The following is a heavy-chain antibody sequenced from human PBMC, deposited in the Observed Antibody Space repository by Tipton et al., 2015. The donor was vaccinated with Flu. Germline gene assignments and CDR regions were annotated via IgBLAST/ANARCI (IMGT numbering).Heavy chain of an antibody. V-gene: IGHV3-7*03. D-gene: IGHD2-2*01. Sequence: SLRLSCADSGFTFSDYWMTWVRQAPGKGLEWVANINQDGSEKYYVDSVKGRFTISRDNAKNSLYLQMSSLRAEDMAVYYCARGIASAASTWGQGTMVSVSS. CDR1: GFTFSDYW. J-gene: IGHJ3*01. CDR3: ARGIASAAST. CDR2: INQDGSEK.